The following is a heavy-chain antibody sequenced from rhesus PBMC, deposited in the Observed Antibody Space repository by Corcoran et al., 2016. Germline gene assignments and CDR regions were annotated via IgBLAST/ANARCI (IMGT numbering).Heavy chain of an antibody. J-gene: IGHJ4*01. CDR1: GGSISGYY. CDR3: ASRRISGLDY. V-gene: IGHV4-160*01. D-gene: IGHD1-1-1*01. CDR2: IYWMGGST. Sequence: QVQLQESGPGLVKPSETLSLTCAVSGGSISGYYWSWIRQPPGKGLEWIGRIYWMGGSTDYNPTLKSRVTNATYPSKKQFSLKVSSVTAADTAVYYCASRRISGLDYWGQGVLVTVSS.